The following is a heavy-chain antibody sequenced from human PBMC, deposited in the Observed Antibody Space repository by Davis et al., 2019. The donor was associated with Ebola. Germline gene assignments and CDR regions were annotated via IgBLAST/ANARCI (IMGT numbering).Heavy chain of an antibody. V-gene: IGHV4-31*03. CDR1: GGSISSGGYY. J-gene: IGHJ5*02. CDR3: AVVKDQLLLVTWP. CDR2: TYYSGST. Sequence: MPSETLSLTCTVSGGSISSGGYYWSWIRQHPGKGLEWIGYTYYSGSTYYNPSLKSRVTIAVYTSKNQFSLKLGSVTVADTAVYYCAVVKDQLLLVTWPWGQRTLVTVAS. D-gene: IGHD2-2*01.